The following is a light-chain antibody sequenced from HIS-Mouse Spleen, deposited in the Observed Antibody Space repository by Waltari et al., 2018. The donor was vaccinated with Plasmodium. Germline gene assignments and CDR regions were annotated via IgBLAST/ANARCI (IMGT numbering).Light chain of an antibody. CDR3: YSTDSSGNHRV. CDR1: PLPKKY. CDR2: EDS. V-gene: IGLV3-10*01. Sequence: SYELTQPPSVSVSPGQTARITCPGDPLPKKYAYWYQQKSGQAPVLGIYEDSKRPSGIPERFSGSSSGTMATLTISGAQVEDEADYYCYSTDSSGNHRVFGGGTKLTVL. J-gene: IGLJ3*02.